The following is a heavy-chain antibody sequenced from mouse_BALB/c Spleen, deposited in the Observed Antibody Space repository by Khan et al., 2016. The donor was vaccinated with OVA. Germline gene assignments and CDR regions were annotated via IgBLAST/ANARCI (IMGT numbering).Heavy chain of an antibody. J-gene: IGHJ3*01. CDR2: ISTYYGDV. CDR3: ARGNWEWRFAC. Sequence: QVQLQQSGTELVRPGVSVKISCKGSGYTFTDFAMHWVKQSHAKSLEWIGVISTYYGDVTYKQKFKGKVTMTVDKSSSKAYMELARRTSEDSAIYYWARGNWEWRFACWGQGTLVTVAA. CDR1: GYTFTDFA. D-gene: IGHD1-3*01. V-gene: IGHV1S137*01.